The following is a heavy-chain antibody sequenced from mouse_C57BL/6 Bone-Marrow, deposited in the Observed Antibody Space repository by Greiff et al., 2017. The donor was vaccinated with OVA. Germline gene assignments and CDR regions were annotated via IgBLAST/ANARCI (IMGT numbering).Heavy chain of an antibody. CDR1: GYTFTSYW. CDR2: IHPNSGST. D-gene: IGHD3-2*02. J-gene: IGHJ4*01. Sequence: VQLQQPGAELVKPGASVKLSCKASGYTFTSYWMHWVKQRPGQGLEWIGMIHPNSGSTNYNEKFKSKATLTVDKSSSTAYMQLSSLTSEDSAVDYCARELRLPYAMDYWGQGTSVTVSS. V-gene: IGHV1-64*01. CDR3: ARELRLPYAMDY.